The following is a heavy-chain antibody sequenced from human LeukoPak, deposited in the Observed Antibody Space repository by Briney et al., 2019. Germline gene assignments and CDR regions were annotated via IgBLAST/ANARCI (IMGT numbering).Heavy chain of an antibody. V-gene: IGHV3-30*02. CDR2: IRYDGSNK. CDR1: GFIFNSYG. CDR3: ATLPYYYDSSGSYYFDY. J-gene: IGHJ4*02. Sequence: HPGVSLRLSCAASGFIFNSYGMHWVRQAPGKGLEWVAFIRYDGSNKYYADSVKGRSTISRDNSKNTLYLQMNSLRVEDTAVYYCATLPYYYDSSGSYYFDYWGQGTLVTVSS. D-gene: IGHD3-22*01.